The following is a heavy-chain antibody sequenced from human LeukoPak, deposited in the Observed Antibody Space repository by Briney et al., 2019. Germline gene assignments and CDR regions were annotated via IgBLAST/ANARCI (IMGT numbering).Heavy chain of an antibody. D-gene: IGHD2-2*01. J-gene: IGHJ4*02. V-gene: IGHV3-66*01. CDR3: ATERPVY. CDR2: IYSGGST. CDR1: GFTFSTHA. Sequence: PGGSLRLSCVASGFTFSTHAMSWVRLAPGKGLEWVSVIYSGGSTYYADSVKGRFIISRDNSKNTLYLQMNSLRVEDTAVYYCATERPVYWGQGTLVTVSS.